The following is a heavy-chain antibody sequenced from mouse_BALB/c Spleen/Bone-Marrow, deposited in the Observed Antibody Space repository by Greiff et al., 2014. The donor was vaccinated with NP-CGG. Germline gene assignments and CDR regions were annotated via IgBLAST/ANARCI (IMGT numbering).Heavy chain of an antibody. J-gene: IGHJ2*01. Sequence: DVHLVESGGGLVKPGGSLKLSCAASGFTFSSYAMSWVRQTPEKRLEWVATISSGGSYTYYPDSVKGRFTISRDNAKNTLYLQMSSLRSEDTAMYYCARHGITGLLDYWGQGTTLTVSS. CDR2: ISSGGSYT. CDR3: ARHGITGLLDY. CDR1: GFTFSSYA. D-gene: IGHD2-4*01. V-gene: IGHV5-9-3*01.